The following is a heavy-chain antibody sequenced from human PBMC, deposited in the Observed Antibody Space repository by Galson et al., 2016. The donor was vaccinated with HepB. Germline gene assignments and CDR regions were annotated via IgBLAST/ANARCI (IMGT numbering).Heavy chain of an antibody. D-gene: IGHD2/OR15-2a*01. V-gene: IGHV1-3*01. J-gene: IGHJ3*02. CDR1: GYSFTNYD. CDR2: INACTGHT. Sequence: SVKVSCKASGYSFTNYDIHWVRQAPGQGLEWMGWINACTGHTKYSQRFQGRGSMTTDTSANTVYLELTSLRSEDSAIYFCATGRRSTPFIAVLTPYDVSDIWGQGTMVTVSS. CDR3: ATGRRSTPFIAVLTPYDVSDI.